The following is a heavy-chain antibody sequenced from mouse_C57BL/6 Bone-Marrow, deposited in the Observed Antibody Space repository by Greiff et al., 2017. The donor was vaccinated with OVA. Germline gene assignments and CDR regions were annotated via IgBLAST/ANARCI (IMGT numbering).Heavy chain of an antibody. D-gene: IGHD2-1*01. CDR2: ISSGGDYI. J-gene: IGHJ4*01. V-gene: IGHV5-9-1*02. Sequence: DVKLQESGEGLVKPGGSLKLSCAASGFTFSSYAMSWVRQTPEKRLEWVAYISSGGDYIYYADTVKGRFTISRDNARNTLYLQMSSLKSEDTAMYYCTRLLDAMDYLGQGTSVTVSS. CDR1: GFTFSSYA. CDR3: TRLLDAMDY.